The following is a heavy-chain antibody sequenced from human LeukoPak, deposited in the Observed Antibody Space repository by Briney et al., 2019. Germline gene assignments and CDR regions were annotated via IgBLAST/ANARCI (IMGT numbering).Heavy chain of an antibody. D-gene: IGHD3-10*01. V-gene: IGHV1-2*02. J-gene: IGHJ4*02. CDR2: INPNSGGT. CDR3: ARWDPPDYYGSGSYQDY. Sequence: GASVKVSCKASGYTFTGYYMHWVRQAPGQGLEWMGWINPNSGGTNYAQKFQGRVTMTRDTSISTAYMELSRLRSDDTAVYYCARWDPPDYYGSGSYQDYWGQGTLVTVSS. CDR1: GYTFTGYY.